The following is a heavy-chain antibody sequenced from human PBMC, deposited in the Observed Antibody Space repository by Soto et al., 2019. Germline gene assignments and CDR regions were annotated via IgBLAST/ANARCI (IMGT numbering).Heavy chain of an antibody. CDR3: ARQGRIQLWTRHYNNDAMDV. D-gene: IGHD5-18*01. J-gene: IGHJ6*03. CDR2: IYPGDSDT. V-gene: IGHV5-51*01. Sequence: PGESLKISCKGSGYSFTSYWIGWVRQMPGKGLEWMGIIYPGDSDTRYSPSFQGQVTISADKSISTAYLQWSSLKASDTAMYYCARQGRIQLWTRHYNNDAMDVWGKGTTVTVSS. CDR1: GYSFTSYW.